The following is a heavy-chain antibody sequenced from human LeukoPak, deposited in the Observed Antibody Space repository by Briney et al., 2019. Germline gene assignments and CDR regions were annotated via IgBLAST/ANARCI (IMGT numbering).Heavy chain of an antibody. CDR1: GFTFSSYA. CDR2: ISGSGGST. V-gene: IGHV3-23*01. CDR3: ARERGYSYGYFDY. D-gene: IGHD5-18*01. J-gene: IGHJ4*02. Sequence: QPGGSLRLSCAASGFTFSSYAMSWARQAPGKGLEWVSAISGSGGSTYYADSVKGRFTISRDNSKNTLYLLMNSLRAEDTAVYYCARERGYSYGYFDYWGQGTLVTVSS.